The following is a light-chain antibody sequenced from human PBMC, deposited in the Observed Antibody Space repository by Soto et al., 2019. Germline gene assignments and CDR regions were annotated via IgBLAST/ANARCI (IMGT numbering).Light chain of an antibody. V-gene: IGKV3-15*01. CDR2: GGS. CDR1: ESIRSD. Sequence: EIVMTQSPDILSVPPGDRATLSCRASESIRSDLAWYQQKPGQAPRLLIFGGSIRAADIPARFSGSGSGKEFTLTIGTLQSEDFAIYYCQQYHDWPTITFGQGTRLETK. J-gene: IGKJ5*01. CDR3: QQYHDWPTIT.